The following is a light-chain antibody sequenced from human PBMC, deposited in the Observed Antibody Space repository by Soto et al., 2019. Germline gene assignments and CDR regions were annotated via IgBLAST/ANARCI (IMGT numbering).Light chain of an antibody. J-gene: IGKJ4*01. Sequence: DVRMTQSPSSLSASVGDTITITCRASRTINTYLNWFQQKPGEPRRLLIYGASTLHDGVPSRFSGSGSGADFTLTISGLQPEDFASYHCQQTYSDISFGGGTKVDI. CDR3: QQTYSDIS. CDR2: GAS. V-gene: IGKV1-39*01. CDR1: RTINTY.